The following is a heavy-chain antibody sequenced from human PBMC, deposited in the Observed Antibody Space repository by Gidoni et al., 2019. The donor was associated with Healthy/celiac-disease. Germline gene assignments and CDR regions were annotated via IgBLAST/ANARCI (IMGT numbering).Heavy chain of an antibody. J-gene: IGHJ4*02. CDR2: IWYDGSNK. V-gene: IGHV3-33*01. Sequence: QVQLVESGGGVVQPGRSLRLPCAASGFTFSSYGMHWVRQAPGKGLEWVAVIWYDGSNKYYADSVKGRFTISRDNSKNTLYLQMNSLRAEDTAVYYCARDLRIAVAGHWGQGTLVTVSS. CDR3: ARDLRIAVAGH. D-gene: IGHD6-19*01. CDR1: GFTFSSYG.